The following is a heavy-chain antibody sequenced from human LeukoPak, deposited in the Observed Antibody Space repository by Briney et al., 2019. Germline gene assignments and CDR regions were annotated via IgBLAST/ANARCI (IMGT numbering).Heavy chain of an antibody. CDR3: AKGENYSYYGMDV. J-gene: IGHJ6*02. V-gene: IGHV3-23*01. Sequence: GGSLRLSCAASGFTFSSYAMSWVRQAPGKGLEWVSAISSSGGSTYYADSVKGRFTISRDNSKNTLYLQMNSLRAEDTAVYYCAKGENYSYYGMDVWGQGTTVTVSS. CDR2: ISSSGGST. CDR1: GFTFSSYA.